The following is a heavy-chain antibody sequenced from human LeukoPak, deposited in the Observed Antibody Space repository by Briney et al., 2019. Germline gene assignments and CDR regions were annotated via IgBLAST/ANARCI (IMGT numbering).Heavy chain of an antibody. Sequence: SETLSLTCTVSGGSISSHYWSWIRQPPGKGLEWIGYIYYSGSTNYNPSLKSRVTMSVGTSKNQFSLKVSSVTAADTAVYYCARVYGYNDYFDYWGQGTLVTVSS. CDR1: GGSISSHY. J-gene: IGHJ4*02. D-gene: IGHD5-24*01. CDR3: ARVYGYNDYFDY. CDR2: IYYSGST. V-gene: IGHV4-59*11.